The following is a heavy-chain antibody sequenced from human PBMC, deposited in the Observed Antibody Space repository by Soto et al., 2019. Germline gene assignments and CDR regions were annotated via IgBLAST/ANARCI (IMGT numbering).Heavy chain of an antibody. D-gene: IGHD1-1*01. Sequence: SETLSLTCTVSGGSISSSPYYWGWIRQPPGKGLEWIGNIYYNGNTFYNPSLKSRVTISVDTSKNQFSLKLSSVTAADTAVYYCARHGPLSNNWNQLDYWGQGTLVTVPQ. CDR3: ARHGPLSNNWNQLDY. J-gene: IGHJ4*02. CDR2: IYYNGNT. CDR1: GGSISSSPYY. V-gene: IGHV4-39*01.